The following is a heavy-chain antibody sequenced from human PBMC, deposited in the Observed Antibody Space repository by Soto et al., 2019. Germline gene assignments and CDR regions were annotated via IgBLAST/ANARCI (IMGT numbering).Heavy chain of an antibody. CDR3: ARDLAIGTSSSWYNENYFDY. J-gene: IGHJ4*02. V-gene: IGHV1-18*01. Sequence: ASVKVSCKASGYTFTSYGISWVRQAPGQGLEWMGWISAYNGNTNYAQKLQGRVTMITDTSTSTAYMELRSLRSDDTAVYYCARDLAIGTSSSWYNENYFDYWAQGTLVTVSS. CDR1: GYTFTSYG. CDR2: ISAYNGNT. D-gene: IGHD6-13*01.